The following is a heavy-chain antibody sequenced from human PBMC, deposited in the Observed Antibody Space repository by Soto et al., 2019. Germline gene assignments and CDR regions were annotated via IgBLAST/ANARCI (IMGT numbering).Heavy chain of an antibody. CDR2: ISYDGSNK. V-gene: IGHV3-30-3*01. CDR3: ARGYDFWSGSSGMDV. Sequence: LRLSCAASGFTFSSYAMHWVRQAPGKGLEWVAVISYDGSNKYYADSVKGRFTISRDNSKNTLYLQMNSLRAEDTAVYYCARGYDFWSGSSGMDVWGQGTTVTVSS. D-gene: IGHD3-3*01. CDR1: GFTFSSYA. J-gene: IGHJ6*02.